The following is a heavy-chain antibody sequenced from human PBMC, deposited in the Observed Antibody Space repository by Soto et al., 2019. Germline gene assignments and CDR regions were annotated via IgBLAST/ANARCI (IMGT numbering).Heavy chain of an antibody. CDR2: IKQDGSGK. J-gene: IGHJ4*02. V-gene: IGHV3-7*01. CDR3: ARGPYYYESSGYYCIDY. Sequence: GGSLRLSCAASGFTFSSYWMSWVRQAPGKGLEWVANIKQDGSGKYYVDSEKGRFTISRDNGKNSLYLQMNSLRAEDTAVYYCARGPYYYESSGYYCIDYWCQGTLVTVSS. D-gene: IGHD3-22*01. CDR1: GFTFSSYW.